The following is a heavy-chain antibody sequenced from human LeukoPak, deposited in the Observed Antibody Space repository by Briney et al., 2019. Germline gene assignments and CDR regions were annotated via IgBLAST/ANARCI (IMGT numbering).Heavy chain of an antibody. D-gene: IGHD6-13*01. J-gene: IGHJ4*02. V-gene: IGHV1-18*01. CDR2: ISAYNGNT. CDR3: ATEMYSSSWYGSGGFDY. CDR1: GYTFTSYG. Sequence: GASVKVSCKASGYTFTSYGISWVRQAPGQGLEWMGWISAYNGNTNYAQKLQGRVTMTTDTSTSTAYMELRSLRSDDTAVYYCATEMYSSSWYGSGGFDYWGQGTLVTVSS.